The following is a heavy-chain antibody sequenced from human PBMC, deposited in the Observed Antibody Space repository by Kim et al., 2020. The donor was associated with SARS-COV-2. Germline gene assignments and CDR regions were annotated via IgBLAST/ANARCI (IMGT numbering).Heavy chain of an antibody. Sequence: ADSVKGRFTISRDNAKNSLYLQMNSLRPEDTALYYCAKDATYSSGFPLDYWGQGTLVTVSS. J-gene: IGHJ4*02. V-gene: IGHV3-9*01. CDR3: AKDATYSSGFPLDY. D-gene: IGHD6-19*01.